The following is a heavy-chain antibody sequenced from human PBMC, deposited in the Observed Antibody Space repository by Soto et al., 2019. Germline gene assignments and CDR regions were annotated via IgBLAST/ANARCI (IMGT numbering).Heavy chain of an antibody. J-gene: IGHJ4*02. V-gene: IGHV4-59*08. CDR2: IYYSGST. Sequence: SETRSLTWTVSGGSLSSYYWSWIRQPPGKGLEWIGYIYYSGSTNYNPSLKSRVTISVDTSKNQFSLKLSSVTAADTAVYYCARHEYCGGDCYFFDYWGQGTLVTVSS. CDR1: GGSLSSYY. D-gene: IGHD2-21*01. CDR3: ARHEYCGGDCYFFDY.